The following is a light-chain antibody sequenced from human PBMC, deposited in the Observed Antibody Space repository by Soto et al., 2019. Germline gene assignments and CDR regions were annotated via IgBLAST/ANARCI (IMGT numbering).Light chain of an antibody. CDR3: QQHGSSPWM. V-gene: IGKV3-20*01. J-gene: IGKJ1*01. CDR1: QSVGSSY. Sequence: EVVLTQSPGTLSLSPGERATLSCRASQSVGSSYLAWYQQKPGQTPRLLIYGASNRATGIPDRFSGSGSGTDFTLTFNSLEPEDSAVYYGQQHGSSPWMFGQGTKVEIK. CDR2: GAS.